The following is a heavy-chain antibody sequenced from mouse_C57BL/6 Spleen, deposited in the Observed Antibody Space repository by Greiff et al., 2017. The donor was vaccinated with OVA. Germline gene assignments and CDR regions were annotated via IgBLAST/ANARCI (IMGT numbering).Heavy chain of an antibody. D-gene: IGHD4-1*01. Sequence: QVTLKESGPGILQPSQTLSLTCSFSGFSLNTFGMGVGWIRQPSGKGLDWLAHTWWGDDKYYNPSLESRLTTSKDTSKTPVFPKIAKVETVDTATYDCARMRSGREGSDMDYWGQGTSVTVSS. CDR1: GFSLNTFGMG. CDR3: ARMRSGREGSDMDY. J-gene: IGHJ4*01. V-gene: IGHV8-8*01. CDR2: TWWGDDK.